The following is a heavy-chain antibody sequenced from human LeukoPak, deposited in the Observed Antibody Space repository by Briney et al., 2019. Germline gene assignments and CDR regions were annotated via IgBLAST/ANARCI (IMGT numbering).Heavy chain of an antibody. J-gene: IGHJ4*02. D-gene: IGHD6-19*01. Sequence: QSGGSLRLSCAASGFTFSSYEMNWVRQAPGKGLEWVSYISSSGSTIYYADSVKGRFTISRDNAKNSLYLQMNSPRAEDTAVYYCARGRGGYSSGWRFDYWGQGTLVTVSS. V-gene: IGHV3-48*03. CDR1: GFTFSSYE. CDR2: ISSSGSTI. CDR3: ARGRGGYSSGWRFDY.